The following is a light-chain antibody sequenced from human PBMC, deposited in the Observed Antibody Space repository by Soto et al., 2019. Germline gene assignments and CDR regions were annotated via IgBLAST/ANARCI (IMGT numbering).Light chain of an antibody. V-gene: IGKV3-15*01. Sequence: EIVMTQSPATLSVSPGERATLSCRASQSVSNNLAWYQKKPGQAPRLLIYGASTRATGIPARFSGSGSGTEFTLTISSLQSEDFAFYYCQQYNNLWPFGQGTRVAIK. CDR3: QQYNNLWP. CDR1: QSVSNN. CDR2: GAS. J-gene: IGKJ1*01.